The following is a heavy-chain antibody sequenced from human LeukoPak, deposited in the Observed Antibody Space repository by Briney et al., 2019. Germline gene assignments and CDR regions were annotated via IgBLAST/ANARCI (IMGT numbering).Heavy chain of an antibody. Sequence: SETLSLTCAVYGGSFSGYYWSWIRQPPGKGLEWIGEINHSGSTNYNPSLKSRVTMSVDTSKNQFSLKLSSVTAADTAVYYCARDGIAAAGSIDYWGQGTLVTVSS. CDR3: ARDGIAAAGSIDY. J-gene: IGHJ4*02. V-gene: IGHV4-34*01. CDR1: GGSFSGYY. CDR2: INHSGST. D-gene: IGHD6-13*01.